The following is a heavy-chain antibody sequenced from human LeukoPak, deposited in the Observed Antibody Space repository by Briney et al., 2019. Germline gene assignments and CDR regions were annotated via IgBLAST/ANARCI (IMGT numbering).Heavy chain of an antibody. V-gene: IGHV4-38-2*02. Sequence: PSETLSLTCSVSGYSISNAYYWGWIRQPPGKGLEWIGSIYYSGTIFYNPSLKSRVTISTDTSKNHFSLKLSSVTAADTAVYYCARDDTGYSSGWSKDFDYWGQGTLVTVSS. CDR3: ARDDTGYSSGWSKDFDY. D-gene: IGHD6-19*01. CDR2: IYYSGTI. CDR1: GYSISNAYY. J-gene: IGHJ4*02.